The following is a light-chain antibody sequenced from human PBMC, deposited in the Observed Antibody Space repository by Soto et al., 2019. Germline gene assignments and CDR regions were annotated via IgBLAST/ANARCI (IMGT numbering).Light chain of an antibody. CDR3: QHYNSYGT. J-gene: IGKJ1*01. V-gene: IGKV3-20*01. Sequence: DIVLTQSPGTLSLSPGDRAALSCGASQSLSNNFLAWYQQKPGQAPRLLISGASSRATGIPDRFSGSGSGTDFTLTITRVEPEDFATYYCQHYNSYGTFGQGTKVDIK. CDR2: GAS. CDR1: QSLSNNF.